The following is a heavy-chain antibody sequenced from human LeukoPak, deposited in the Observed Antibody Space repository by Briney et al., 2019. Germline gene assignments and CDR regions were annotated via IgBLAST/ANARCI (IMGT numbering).Heavy chain of an antibody. J-gene: IGHJ5*02. D-gene: IGHD3-22*01. Sequence: ASVKVSCKASGYTFTGYYMHWVRQAPGQGLEWMGWINPNSGGTNYAQKFQGRVTMTRDTSISTAYMELSRLRSDDTAVYYCAKGNYYDSSAYNWFDPWGQGTLVTVSS. V-gene: IGHV1-2*02. CDR3: AKGNYYDSSAYNWFDP. CDR1: GYTFTGYY. CDR2: INPNSGGT.